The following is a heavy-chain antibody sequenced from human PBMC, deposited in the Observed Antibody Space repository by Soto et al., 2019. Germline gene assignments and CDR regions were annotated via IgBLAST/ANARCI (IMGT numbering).Heavy chain of an antibody. Sequence: SETLSLTFTVSGCSIRSYYWSWIRPPPGKGLEWIGYIYYSGSTNYNPSLKSRVTISVDTSKNQFSLKLSSVTAADTAVYYCARADSGYDQDYYYYGMDVWGQGTTVTVSS. CDR1: GCSIRSYY. D-gene: IGHD5-12*01. J-gene: IGHJ6*02. CDR3: ARADSGYDQDYYYYGMDV. CDR2: IYYSGST. V-gene: IGHV4-59*01.